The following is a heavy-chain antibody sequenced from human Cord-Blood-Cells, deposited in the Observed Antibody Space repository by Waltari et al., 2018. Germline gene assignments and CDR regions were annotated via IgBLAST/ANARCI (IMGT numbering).Heavy chain of an antibody. CDR2: IYPGDPDT. V-gene: IGHV5-51*01. J-gene: IGHJ5*02. Sequence: EVQLVQSGAEVKKPGESLKISCKGSGYSFTSYWIGWVRQMPGKGLEWMGIIYPGDPDTRYSPAFQGQVSISADKSITTAYLQWSSLKASDTAMYYCARVLSDSSGYYYWFDPWGQGTLVTVSS. CDR3: ARVLSDSSGYYYWFDP. D-gene: IGHD3-22*01. CDR1: GYSFTSYW.